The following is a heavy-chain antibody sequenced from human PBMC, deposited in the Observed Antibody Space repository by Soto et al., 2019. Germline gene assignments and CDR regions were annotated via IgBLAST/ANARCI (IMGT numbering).Heavy chain of an antibody. CDR3: ARATYYYDSSSLDY. Sequence: PGGSLRLSCAASGITFSSYAMHWVRQAPGKGLEWVAVISYDGSNKYYADSVKGRFTISRDNSKNTLYLQMNSLRAEDTAVYYCARATYYYDSSSLDYWGQGTLVTVSS. J-gene: IGHJ4*02. CDR2: ISYDGSNK. D-gene: IGHD3-22*01. V-gene: IGHV3-30-3*01. CDR1: GITFSSYA.